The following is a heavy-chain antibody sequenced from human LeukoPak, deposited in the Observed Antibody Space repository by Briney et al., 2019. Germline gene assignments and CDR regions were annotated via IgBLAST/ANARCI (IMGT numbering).Heavy chain of an antibody. J-gene: IGHJ4*02. CDR2: IKQDGSEK. V-gene: IGHV3-7*03. CDR1: GFTFSNYW. Sequence: GGSPRLSRIASGFTFSNYWMSWVCQAPGKGLEWVANIKQDGSEKYYVDSVRGRFSISRDNAKSSLDLQMNNLRAEDTAVYYCATTQTFDYWGQGTLVTVSS. D-gene: IGHD2-15*01. CDR3: ATTQTFDY.